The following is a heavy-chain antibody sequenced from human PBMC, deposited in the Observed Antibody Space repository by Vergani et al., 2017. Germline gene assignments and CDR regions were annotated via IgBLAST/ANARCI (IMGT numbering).Heavy chain of an antibody. D-gene: IGHD3-16*01. CDR1: SGSLSSSNW. CDR3: ARFSFIGGGEGFDY. CDR2: IYHSGST. V-gene: IGHV4-4*02. Sequence: QVQLPESGPGLVKPSGTLSLTCAVSSGSLSSSNWWSWVRQPPGKGLEWIGEIYHSGSTNYNPSLKSRVTISVDKSKNQVSLKLNSVTAADTAVYYCARFSFIGGGEGFDYWGQGTLVTVSS. J-gene: IGHJ4*02.